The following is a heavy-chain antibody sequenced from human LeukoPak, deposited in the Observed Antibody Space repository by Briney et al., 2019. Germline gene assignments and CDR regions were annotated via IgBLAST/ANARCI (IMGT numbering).Heavy chain of an antibody. CDR3: ARGRVEDFWSGYYRTYYYYYYMDV. D-gene: IGHD3-3*01. CDR1: GGSFSGYY. CDR2: INRSGST. J-gene: IGHJ6*03. V-gene: IGHV4-34*01. Sequence: SETLSLTCAVYGGSFSGYYWSWIRQPPGKGLEWIGEINRSGSTNYNPSLKSRVAISVDTSKNQFSLKLSSVTAADTAVYYCARGRVEDFWSGYYRTYYYYYYMDVWGKGTTVTVSS.